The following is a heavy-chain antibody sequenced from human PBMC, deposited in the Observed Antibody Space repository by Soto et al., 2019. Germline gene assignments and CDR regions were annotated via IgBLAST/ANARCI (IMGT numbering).Heavy chain of an antibody. CDR2: IAFTGSAT. D-gene: IGHD2-21*01. V-gene: IGHV3-23*01. CDR3: ARDRGDGYWSFDF. J-gene: IGHJ4*02. Sequence: PGGSLRLSCAASGFTLSTYWMSWVRQAPGKGLEWVSAIAFTGSATYYADSVKGRFTISRDNSKNIVYLQMNSLRVDDMAVYYCARDRGDGYWSFDFWGQGTLVTVSS. CDR1: GFTLSTYW.